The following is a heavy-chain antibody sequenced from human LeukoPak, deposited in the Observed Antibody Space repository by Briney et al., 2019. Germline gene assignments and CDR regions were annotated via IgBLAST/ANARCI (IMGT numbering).Heavy chain of an antibody. J-gene: IGHJ4*02. Sequence: GGSLRLSCAASGFTFSSYAMSWVRQAPGRGLEWVSGISGSGDSTNYADSVKGRFTSSRDNSKNTLFLQMNMLRAEDTAVYYCAKIPVSYSSGWSNFDYWGQGTLVTVSS. V-gene: IGHV3-23*01. D-gene: IGHD6-19*01. CDR2: ISGSGDST. CDR1: GFTFSSYA. CDR3: AKIPVSYSSGWSNFDY.